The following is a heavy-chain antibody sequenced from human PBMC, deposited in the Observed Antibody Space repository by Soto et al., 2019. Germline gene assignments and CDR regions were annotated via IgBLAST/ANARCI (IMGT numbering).Heavy chain of an antibody. Sequence: GASVKVSCKVSGGIFNSYAISWVRQAPGQGLEWMGAIIPMFGSATYAQKFRGRATITADESTSTAYVELRSLRSGDTAVYYCARGTTMVRNNWFDPWGQGTLVTVSS. J-gene: IGHJ5*02. D-gene: IGHD3-10*01. CDR1: GGIFNSYA. CDR3: ARGTTMVRNNWFDP. V-gene: IGHV1-69*13. CDR2: IIPMFGSA.